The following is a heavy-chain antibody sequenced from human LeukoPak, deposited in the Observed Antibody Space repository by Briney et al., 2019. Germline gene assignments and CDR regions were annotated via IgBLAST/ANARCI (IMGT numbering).Heavy chain of an antibody. J-gene: IGHJ3*02. Sequence: SETLSLTCTVSGYSISSGYYWSWIRQPAGKGLEWIGSIYYSGSTYYNPSLKSRVTISVDTSKNQFSLKLSTVTAADTAVYYCARVSGITMIVVVQSDGFDICGQGTMVSVSS. CDR2: IYYSGST. CDR1: GYSISSGYY. D-gene: IGHD3-22*01. CDR3: ARVSGITMIVVVQSDGFDI. V-gene: IGHV4-38-2*02.